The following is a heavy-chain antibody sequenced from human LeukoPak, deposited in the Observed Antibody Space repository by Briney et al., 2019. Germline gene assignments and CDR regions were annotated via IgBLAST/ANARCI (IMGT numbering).Heavy chain of an antibody. Sequence: GGSLRLSCAASGFTFSSYAMHWVRQAPGKGLEGVAVISYDGSNKYYADSVKGRFTISRDNSKNTLYLQMNSLRAEDTAVYYCARGRGGDSSSDYFDYWGQGTLVTVSS. J-gene: IGHJ4*02. CDR1: GFTFSSYA. V-gene: IGHV3-30*04. D-gene: IGHD6-6*01. CDR3: ARGRGGDSSSDYFDY. CDR2: ISYDGSNK.